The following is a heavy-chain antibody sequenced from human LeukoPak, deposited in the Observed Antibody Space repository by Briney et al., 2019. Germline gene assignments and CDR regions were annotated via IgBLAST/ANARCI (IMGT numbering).Heavy chain of an antibody. V-gene: IGHV3-15*01. D-gene: IGHD6-19*01. J-gene: IGHJ6*04. CDR3: TTEVAGPYGDV. Sequence: GGSLRLSCAASGFTFSNAWMSWVRQAPGKGLEWVGRIKSKTDGGTTDYAATVKGRFTISRDDSKNTLYLQMNSPKTEDTAVYYCTTEVAGPYGDVWGKGTTVTVSS. CDR2: IKSKTDGGTT. CDR1: GFTFSNAW.